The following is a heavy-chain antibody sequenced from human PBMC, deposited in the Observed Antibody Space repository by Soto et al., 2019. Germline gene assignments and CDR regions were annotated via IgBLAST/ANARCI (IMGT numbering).Heavy chain of an antibody. Sequence: SETLSLTCTVSGGSISSSSYYWGWIRQPPGKGLEWIGSIYYSGSTYYNPSLKSRVTISVDTSKNQFSLKLSSVTAADTAVYYCVRQITERLYLTNWFDPWGQGTLVTVSS. V-gene: IGHV4-39*01. D-gene: IGHD2-8*01. CDR3: VRQITERLYLTNWFDP. CDR1: GGSISSSSYY. CDR2: IYYSGST. J-gene: IGHJ5*02.